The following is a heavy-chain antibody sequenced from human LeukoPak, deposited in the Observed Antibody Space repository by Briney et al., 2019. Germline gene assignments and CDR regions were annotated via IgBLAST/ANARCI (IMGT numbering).Heavy chain of an antibody. CDR3: ARDPSCSGGSCRDGYFDY. J-gene: IGHJ4*02. CDR2: IKQDGSEK. CDR1: GFTFSSYW. D-gene: IGHD2-15*01. V-gene: IGHV3-7*01. Sequence: GGSLRLSCAASGFTFSSYWMYWVRQAPGKGLEWVANIKQDGSEKYYVDSVMGRFTISRDNAKNSLYLQMNSLRAEDTAVYYCARDPSCSGGSCRDGYFDYWGQGTLVAVSS.